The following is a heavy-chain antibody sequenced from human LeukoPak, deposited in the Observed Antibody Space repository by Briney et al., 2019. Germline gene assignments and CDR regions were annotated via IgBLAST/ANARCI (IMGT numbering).Heavy chain of an antibody. D-gene: IGHD5-18*01. J-gene: IGHJ4*02. V-gene: IGHV3-21*01. Sequence: PGGSLRLSCAASGFTFSSYSMNWVRQAPGKGLEWVSSISSSSSHIYYADSVKGRFTISRDNAKNSLYLQMNSLRAEDTAVYYCAGGYSYGYRGRDYWGQGTLVTVSS. CDR3: AGGYSYGYRGRDY. CDR2: ISSSSSHI. CDR1: GFTFSSYS.